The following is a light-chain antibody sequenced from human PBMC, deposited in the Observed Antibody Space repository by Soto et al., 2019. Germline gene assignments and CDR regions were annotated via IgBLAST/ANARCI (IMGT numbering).Light chain of an antibody. CDR3: QPYGSSGT. CDR1: QSVSSN. CDR2: GAS. J-gene: IGKJ4*02. V-gene: IGKV3-15*01. Sequence: EIVMTQSPATLSVSQGERATLSCRASQSVSSNLAWYKQKPGQAPRLLIYGASTRATGIPARFSVTGSETDFTLPLRRLEPEDFAVDDCQPYGSSGTFCPVTKVEIK.